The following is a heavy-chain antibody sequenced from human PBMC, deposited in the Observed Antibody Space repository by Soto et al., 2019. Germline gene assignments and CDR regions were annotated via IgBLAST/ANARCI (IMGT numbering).Heavy chain of an antibody. CDR1: GFTFSSYW. D-gene: IGHD3-10*01. CDR2: IKQDGSEK. Sequence: GGSLRLSCAASGFTFSSYWMSWVRQAPGKGLEWVANIKQDGSEKYYVDSVKGRFTISRDNAKNSLYLQMNSLRAEDTAVYYCASLCMVRGVITDAFDIWGQGTMVTVS. V-gene: IGHV3-7*01. CDR3: ASLCMVRGVITDAFDI. J-gene: IGHJ3*02.